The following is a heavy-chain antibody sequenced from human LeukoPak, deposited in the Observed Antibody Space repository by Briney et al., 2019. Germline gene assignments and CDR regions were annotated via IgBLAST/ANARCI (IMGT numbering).Heavy chain of an antibody. V-gene: IGHV3-48*04. CDR3: ARERMRLFGDH. J-gene: IGHJ4*02. Sequence: GGSLRLSCATSGFTFSYYSMHWVRQAPGGGLEWVSYISNSGRTIYYADSVKGRFTISRDNAQNSVYLQMNSLIAEDTAVYYCARERMRLFGDHWGQGTLVTVSS. CDR2: ISNSGRTI. D-gene: IGHD3-3*01. CDR1: GFTFSYYS.